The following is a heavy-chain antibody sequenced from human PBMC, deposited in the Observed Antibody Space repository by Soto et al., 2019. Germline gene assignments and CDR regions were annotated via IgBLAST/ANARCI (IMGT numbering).Heavy chain of an antibody. CDR1: GGSISSGGYY. CDR2: IYYSGST. CDR3: ARYYDFWSGRSLDY. D-gene: IGHD3-3*01. Sequence: PSETLSLTCTVSGGSISSGGYYWSWIRQHPGKGLEWIGYIYYSGSTYYNPSLKSRVTISVDTSKNQFSLKLSSVTAADTAVYYCARYYDFWSGRSLDYWGQGTLVTVSS. V-gene: IGHV4-30-4*08. J-gene: IGHJ4*02.